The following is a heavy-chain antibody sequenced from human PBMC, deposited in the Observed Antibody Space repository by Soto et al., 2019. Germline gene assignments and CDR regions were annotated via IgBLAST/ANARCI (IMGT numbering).Heavy chain of an antibody. J-gene: IGHJ2*01. CDR2: IFSNDEK. D-gene: IGHD3-22*01. Sequence: QVTLKESGPVLVKPTETLPLTCTVSGFSLSNARMGVRWIRQPPGKALEWLANIFSNDEKSYSSSLKSWLASSKDTSESQVVLTRTNVDPGDTATYYCARARRIYHDISGYYYGVAARWYVDLWGRGTLVTVSS. CDR1: GFSLSNARMG. V-gene: IGHV2-26*01. CDR3: ARARRIYHDISGYYYGVAARWYVDL.